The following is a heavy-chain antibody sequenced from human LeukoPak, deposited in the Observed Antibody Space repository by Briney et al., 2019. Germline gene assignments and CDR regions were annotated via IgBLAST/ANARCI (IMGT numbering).Heavy chain of an antibody. J-gene: IGHJ5*02. CDR3: AKLVTFNWFDP. Sequence: GGSLRLSCAASGFTFSSYAMSWSRQAPGPGLEWVSAISGSGGSTYYANSVKGRFTISRDNSKNTLYLQMNSLRAEDTAVYYCAKLVTFNWFDPWGQGTLVTVSS. CDR2: ISGSGGST. D-gene: IGHD2-21*02. CDR1: GFTFSSYA. V-gene: IGHV3-23*01.